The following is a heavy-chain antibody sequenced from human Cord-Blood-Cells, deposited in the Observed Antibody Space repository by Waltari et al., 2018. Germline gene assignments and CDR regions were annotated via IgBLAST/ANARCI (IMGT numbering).Heavy chain of an antibody. V-gene: IGHV4-39*02. CDR1: GGSISSSSYY. CDR3: AGDWNYWFDP. J-gene: IGHJ5*02. D-gene: IGHD1-7*01. Sequence: QLQLQESGPGLVKPSETLSLTCTVSGGSISSSSYYWDWIRQPPGKGLEGIGSIYYSGSTYYNPSLKSRVTISVDTSKNQFSLKLSSVTAADTAVYYCAGDWNYWFDPWGQGTLVTVSS. CDR2: IYYSGST.